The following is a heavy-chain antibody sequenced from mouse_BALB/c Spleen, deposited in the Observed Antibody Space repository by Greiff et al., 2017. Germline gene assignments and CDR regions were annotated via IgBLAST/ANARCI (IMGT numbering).Heavy chain of an antibody. CDR1: GFNIKDTY. CDR2: IDPANGNT. D-gene: IGHD2-1*01. CDR3: ARSRGGNYPYYYAMDY. Sequence: EVQLQQSGAELVKPGASVKLSCTASGFNIKDTYMHWVKQRPEQGLEWIGRIDPANGNTKYDPKFQGKATITADTSSNTAYLQLSSLTSEDTAVYYCARSRGGNYPYYYAMDYWGQGTSVTVSS. J-gene: IGHJ4*01. V-gene: IGHV14-3*02.